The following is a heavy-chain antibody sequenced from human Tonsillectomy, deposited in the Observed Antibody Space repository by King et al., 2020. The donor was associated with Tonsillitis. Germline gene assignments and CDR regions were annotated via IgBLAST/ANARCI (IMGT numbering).Heavy chain of an antibody. CDR1: GYTFTSYD. CDR2: MNPNSGNT. Sequence: QLVQSGAEVKKPGASVKVSCKASGYTFTSYDINWVRQATGQGLEWMGWMNPNSGNTGYAQKFQGRVTMTRNTSISTAYMELSSLRSEDTAVYYGARIQVRGITIFGVVIIRDAFDIWGQGTMVTVSS. D-gene: IGHD3-3*01. V-gene: IGHV1-8*01. J-gene: IGHJ3*02. CDR3: ARIQVRGITIFGVVIIRDAFDI.